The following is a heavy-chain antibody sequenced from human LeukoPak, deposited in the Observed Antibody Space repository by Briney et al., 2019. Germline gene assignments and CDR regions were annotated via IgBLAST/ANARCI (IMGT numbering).Heavy chain of an antibody. CDR2: ISSSGTAI. J-gene: IGHJ3*02. CDR1: GFTFSDYY. CDR3: ARDVGATTSAVFDI. Sequence: GGSLRLSCAASGFTFSDYYMTWLRQAPGKGLEWFSYISSSGTAIYYADFVKGRFTISRDNAKNSLYLQINSLRRDDTAVYYCARDVGATTSAVFDIWGQGTMVTVSS. V-gene: IGHV3-11*01. D-gene: IGHD1-26*01.